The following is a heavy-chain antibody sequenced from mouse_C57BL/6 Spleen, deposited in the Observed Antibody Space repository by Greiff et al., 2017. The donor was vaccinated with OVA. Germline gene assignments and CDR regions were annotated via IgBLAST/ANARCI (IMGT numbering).Heavy chain of an antibody. CDR3: AEDSSGSAWFAY. Sequence: EVQLQQSGGGLVKPGGSLKLSCAASGFTFSDYGMHWVRQAPEKGLEWVAYISSGSSTIYYADTVKGRFTISRDNAKNTMFLQMTSLRSEDTAMYYCAEDSSGSAWFAYWGQGTLVTVSA. J-gene: IGHJ3*01. CDR2: ISSGSSTI. D-gene: IGHD3-2*02. V-gene: IGHV5-17*01. CDR1: GFTFSDYG.